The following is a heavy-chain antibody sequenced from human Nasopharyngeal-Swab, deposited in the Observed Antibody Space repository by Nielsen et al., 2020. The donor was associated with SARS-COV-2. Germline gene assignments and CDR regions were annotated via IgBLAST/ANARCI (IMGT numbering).Heavy chain of an antibody. Sequence: ASVKVSCKASGYTFTSYAMSWVRQAPGQGLECMGWINTNTENPTYAQGFTGRFVFSLDNSVTTAYLQISSLKAEDTAVYYCAIWGGHSYGLAYWGQGTLVTVSS. D-gene: IGHD5-18*01. J-gene: IGHJ4*02. CDR1: GYTFTSYA. CDR2: INTNTENP. CDR3: AIWGGHSYGLAY. V-gene: IGHV7-4-1*02.